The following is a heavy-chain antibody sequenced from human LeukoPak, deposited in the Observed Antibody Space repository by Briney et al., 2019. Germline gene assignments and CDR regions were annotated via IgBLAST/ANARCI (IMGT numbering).Heavy chain of an antibody. CDR2: VYTSGTT. J-gene: IGHJ5*02. V-gene: IGHV4-4*07. Sequence: PSETLSLTCTVSGGSFGLYSWSWVRQPAGKGLEWIGRVYTSGTTNYNPSLKSRVTLSVDTSKNQFSVKLTSVTPADPAVYYCARGLVYSATYIDLWGQGTLVTVSS. CDR1: GGSFGLYS. D-gene: IGHD1-26*01. CDR3: ARGLVYSATYIDL.